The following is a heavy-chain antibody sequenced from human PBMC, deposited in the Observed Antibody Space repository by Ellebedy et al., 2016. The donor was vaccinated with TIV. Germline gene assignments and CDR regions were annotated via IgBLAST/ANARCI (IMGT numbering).Heavy chain of an antibody. CDR2: LFDTGNT. CDR3: ARSLLIFSFDKCYFDL. V-gene: IGHV4-39*01. D-gene: IGHD3/OR15-3a*01. Sequence: SETLSLTCTVSGGSISRSSYYWGWIRQPPGKGLEWIGNLFDTGNTYYTPSLTSRVSISVDTSKNQFSLRLSSVTAADTAVYYCARSLLIFSFDKCYFDLWGRGTLVTVSS. CDR1: GGSISRSSYY. J-gene: IGHJ2*01.